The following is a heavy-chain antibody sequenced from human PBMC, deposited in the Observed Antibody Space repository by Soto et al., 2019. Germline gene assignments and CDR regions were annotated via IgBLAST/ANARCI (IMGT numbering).Heavy chain of an antibody. CDR3: ARRPIGDYDFWSGYSFYYYYGMDV. J-gene: IGHJ6*02. Sequence: SETLSLTCTVSGGSISSSSYYWGWIRQPPGKGLEWIGSIYYSGSTYYNPSLKSRVTISVDTSKNQFSLKLSSVTAADTAVYYCARRPIGDYDFWSGYSFYYYYGMDVWGQGTTVTVSS. V-gene: IGHV4-39*01. CDR1: GGSISSSSYY. D-gene: IGHD3-3*01. CDR2: IYYSGST.